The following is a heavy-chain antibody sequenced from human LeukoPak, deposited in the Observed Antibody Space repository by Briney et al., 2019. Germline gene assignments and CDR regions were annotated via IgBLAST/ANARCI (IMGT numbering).Heavy chain of an antibody. Sequence: GGSLRLSCTASGFTFNTYAMHWVRQAPGKGLEWVAFIQYDGNAKHYADSVTGRFTISRDISTNTLYLQMNSLRAEDTAVYYCAKLGDYYCSSTSCYVSSGSEFTYWGQGTLVTVSS. CDR1: GFTFNTYA. V-gene: IGHV3-30*02. CDR3: AKLGDYYCSSTSCYVSSGSEFTY. D-gene: IGHD2-2*01. CDR2: IQYDGNAK. J-gene: IGHJ4*02.